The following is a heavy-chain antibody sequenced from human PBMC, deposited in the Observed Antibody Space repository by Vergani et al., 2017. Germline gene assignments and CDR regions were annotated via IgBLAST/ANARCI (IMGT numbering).Heavy chain of an antibody. V-gene: IGHV4-30-4*01. CDR3: ARFPRPYSSGYYYRDFDY. J-gene: IGHJ4*02. D-gene: IGHD3-22*01. Sequence: QVQLQESGPGLVKPSQTLSLTCTVSGGSISSGDYYWSWIRQPPGKGLEWIGYIYYSGSTYYNPSLKSRVTISVDTSKNQFSLKLSSVTAADTAVYYCARFPRPYSSGYYYRDFDYWGQGTLVTVSS. CDR2: IYYSGST. CDR1: GGSISSGDYY.